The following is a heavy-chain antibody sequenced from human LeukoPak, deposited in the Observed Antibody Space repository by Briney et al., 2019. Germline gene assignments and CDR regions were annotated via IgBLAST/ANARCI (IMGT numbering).Heavy chain of an antibody. CDR1: GYSFTSYW. CDR2: IYPGDSDT. Sequence: GESLKISCKGSGYSFTSYWIGWVRQMPGKGLEWMGIIYPGDSDTRYSPSFQGQVTISADKSIGTAYLQWSSLKASDTAMYYCARSYYYEKGYYYGMDVWGQGTTVTVSS. D-gene: IGHD3-22*01. CDR3: ARSYYYEKGYYYGMDV. J-gene: IGHJ6*02. V-gene: IGHV5-51*01.